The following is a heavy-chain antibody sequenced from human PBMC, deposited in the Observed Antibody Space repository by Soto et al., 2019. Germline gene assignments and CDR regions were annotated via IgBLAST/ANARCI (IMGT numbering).Heavy chain of an antibody. V-gene: IGHV3-15*07. J-gene: IGHJ4*02. Sequence: GGSLRLSCAASGFTFSNAWMNWVRQAPGKGLEWVGRIKSKTDGGTTDYAAPVKGRFTISRDDSKNTLYLQMNSLKTEDTAVYYCTTGRFWSGYYTEGYFDYWGQGTLVTVSS. CDR3: TTGRFWSGYYTEGYFDY. CDR1: GFTFSNAW. CDR2: IKSKTDGGTT. D-gene: IGHD3-3*01.